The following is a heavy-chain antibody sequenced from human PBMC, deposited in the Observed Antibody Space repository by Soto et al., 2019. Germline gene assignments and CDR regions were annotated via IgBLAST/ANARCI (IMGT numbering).Heavy chain of an antibody. V-gene: IGHV1-2*02. D-gene: IGHD2-8*02. CDR2: VSPKIGGT. CDR1: GYNFSDYY. Sequence: ASVNVSCKASGYNFSDYYIHWVRQAPGQGLEWLGWVSPKIGGTNYAQKFKGRVTMTRDTSSNTVYMDLSGLKSDDTAVFYCAREISGGRTLNWSERSGKGNLVTVSS. CDR3: AREISGGRTLNWSER. J-gene: IGHJ5*02.